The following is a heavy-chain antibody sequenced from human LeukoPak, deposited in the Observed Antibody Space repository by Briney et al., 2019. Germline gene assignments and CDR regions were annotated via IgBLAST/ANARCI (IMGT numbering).Heavy chain of an antibody. J-gene: IGHJ4*02. Sequence: GGSLRLSCAASGFTFGSYDMHWVRQATGKGLEWVSAIGPAGDTAYPGSVKGRFTISRENAKNSLYLQMNSLRAGDTTVYYCARASSGFDYWGQGTLVIVSS. CDR1: GFTFGSYD. CDR2: IGPAGDT. V-gene: IGHV3-13*01. CDR3: ARASSGFDY. D-gene: IGHD2-15*01.